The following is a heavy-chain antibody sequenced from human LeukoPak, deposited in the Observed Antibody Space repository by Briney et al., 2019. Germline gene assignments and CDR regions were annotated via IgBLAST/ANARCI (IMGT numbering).Heavy chain of an antibody. CDR3: ASQYYYGSENWFDP. D-gene: IGHD3-10*01. CDR1: GGSISSYY. V-gene: IGHV4-4*07. J-gene: IGHJ5*02. CDR2: IYTSGST. Sequence: PSETLSLTCTVSGGSISSYYWSWIRQPAGKGLEWIGRIYTSGSTNYNPSLKSRVTMSVDTSKNQFSLKLISVTAADTAVYYCASQYYYGSENWFDPWGQGTLVTVSS.